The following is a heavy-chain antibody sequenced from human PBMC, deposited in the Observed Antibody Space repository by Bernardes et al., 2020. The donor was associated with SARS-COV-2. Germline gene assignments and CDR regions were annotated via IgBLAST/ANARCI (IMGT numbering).Heavy chain of an antibody. V-gene: IGHV1-24*01. CDR1: GYTLSDLS. CDR2: FYPEDGEA. J-gene: IGHJ3*02. D-gene: IGHD3-22*01. CDR3: TTSLSLIVVVYAFDI. Sequence: ASVKVSCKVSGYTLSDLSMHWVRQAPGKGLEWMGSFYPEDGEAIYAQKFLGRVTMTADTSTYTSYMELSSLRSEDTAVYYCTTSLSLIVVVYAFDIWGQGTTVIVSS.